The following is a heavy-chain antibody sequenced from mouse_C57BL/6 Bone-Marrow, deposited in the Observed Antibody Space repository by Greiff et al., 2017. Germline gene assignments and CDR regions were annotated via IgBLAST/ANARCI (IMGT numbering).Heavy chain of an antibody. CDR1: GFTFSSYA. V-gene: IGHV5-4*03. D-gene: IGHD2-4*01. CDR2: ISDGGSYT. CDR3: ARCPYYDYDPFYAMDY. Sequence: DVKLVESGGGLVKPGGSLKLSCAASGFTFSSYAMSWVRQTPEKRLEWVATISDGGSYTYYPDNVKGRFTISRDNAKNNLYLQMSHLKSEDTAMYYCARCPYYDYDPFYAMDYWGQGTSVTVSS. J-gene: IGHJ4*01.